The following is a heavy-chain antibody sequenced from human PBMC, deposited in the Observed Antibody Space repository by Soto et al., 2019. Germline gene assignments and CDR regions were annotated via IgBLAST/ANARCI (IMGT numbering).Heavy chain of an antibody. CDR3: ARARDNYYDSSGYFDFDY. V-gene: IGHV4-31*03. D-gene: IGHD3-22*01. CDR2: IYYSGST. J-gene: IGHJ4*02. CDR1: GGSISSGGYY. Sequence: SETLSLTCTVSGGSISSGGYYWSWIRQHPGKGLEWIGYIYYSGSTYYNPSLKSRVTISVDTSKNQFSLRLSSVTAADTAVYYCARARDNYYDSSGYFDFDYWGQGTLVTVSS.